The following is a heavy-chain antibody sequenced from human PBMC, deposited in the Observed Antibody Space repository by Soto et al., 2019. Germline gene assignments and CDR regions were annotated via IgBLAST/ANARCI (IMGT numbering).Heavy chain of an antibody. Sequence: GASVKVSCKASGGTFSSYTISWVRQAPGQGLEWMGRIIPILGIANYAQKFQGRVTITADKSTSTAYMELSSLRSEDTAVYYCARDRVTMVRGVIREGFPDYWGQGTLVTVSS. J-gene: IGHJ4*02. D-gene: IGHD3-10*01. CDR2: IIPILGIA. V-gene: IGHV1-69*04. CDR1: GGTFSSYT. CDR3: ARDRVTMVRGVIREGFPDY.